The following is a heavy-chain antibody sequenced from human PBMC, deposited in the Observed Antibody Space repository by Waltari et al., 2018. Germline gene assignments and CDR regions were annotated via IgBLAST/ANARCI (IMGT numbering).Heavy chain of an antibody. D-gene: IGHD5-12*01. Sequence: EVQLVESGGGLVKPGGSLRVSCDASGFPFSVYRMNWVRQAPGKGLEWVSSISSSSGYISYADSVRGRFTISRDNAKNSLFLQMNSLRAEDTAVYYCARAYGGHDHFFDYWGQGTLVTVSS. J-gene: IGHJ4*02. CDR3: ARAYGGHDHFFDY. V-gene: IGHV3-21*01. CDR2: ISSSSGYI. CDR1: GFPFSVYR.